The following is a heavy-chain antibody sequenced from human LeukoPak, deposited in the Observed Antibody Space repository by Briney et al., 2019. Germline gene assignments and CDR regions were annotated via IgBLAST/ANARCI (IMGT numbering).Heavy chain of an antibody. Sequence: GASVKVSCKASGYTFTSYGISWVRQAPGQGLEWMGIINPSGGSTSYAQKFQGRVTMTRDMSTSTVYMELSSLRSEDTAVYYCARVGVSYDSSGYYDQVDYFDYWGQGTLVTVSS. J-gene: IGHJ4*02. CDR1: GYTFTSYG. CDR3: ARVGVSYDSSGYYDQVDYFDY. V-gene: IGHV1-46*01. CDR2: INPSGGST. D-gene: IGHD3-22*01.